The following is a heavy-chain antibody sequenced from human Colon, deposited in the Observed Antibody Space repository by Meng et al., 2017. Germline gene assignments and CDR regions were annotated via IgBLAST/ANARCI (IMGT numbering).Heavy chain of an antibody. CDR2: IYLGGTT. CDR3: ARAVSLVVKGNWFDS. Sequence: GQGLVAPSGTLTLTCEGLGGPISSRQWWSWVRPPPGKGPEWIGQIYLGGTTYDNPSLKTRLTMSVDTSKNQFSLKLTSVTAADTAVYYCARAVSLVVKGNWFDSWGQGTLVTVSS. D-gene: IGHD2-15*01. V-gene: IGHV4-4*02. CDR1: GGPISSRQW. J-gene: IGHJ5*01.